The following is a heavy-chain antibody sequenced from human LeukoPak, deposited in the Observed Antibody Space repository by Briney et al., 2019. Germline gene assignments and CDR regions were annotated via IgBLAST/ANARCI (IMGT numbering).Heavy chain of an antibody. J-gene: IGHJ4*02. V-gene: IGHV4-34*01. CDR1: GGSFSGYY. D-gene: IGHD6-13*01. Sequence: PSETLSLTCAVYGGSFSGYYWSWIRQPPGKGLEWIGEINHSGSTNYNPSLKSRVTISVDTSKNQFFLKLSSVTAADTAVYYCGGGGAAAGTANWGQGTLVTVSS. CDR3: GGGGAAAGTAN. CDR2: INHSGST.